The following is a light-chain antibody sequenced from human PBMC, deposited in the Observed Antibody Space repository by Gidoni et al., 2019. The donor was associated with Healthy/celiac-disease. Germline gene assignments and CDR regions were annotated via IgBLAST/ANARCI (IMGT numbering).Light chain of an antibody. J-gene: IGKJ2*01. Sequence: IVMTQSPATLSVSPGERATLSCRASQSVSNNLAWYQQKPGQAPRLLIYGASTRATGIPARFSCSGSGTEFTLTISSLQSEDFAVYYCQQYNNWPPMYTFGQGTKLEIK. V-gene: IGKV3-15*01. CDR2: GAS. CDR3: QQYNNWPPMYT. CDR1: QSVSNN.